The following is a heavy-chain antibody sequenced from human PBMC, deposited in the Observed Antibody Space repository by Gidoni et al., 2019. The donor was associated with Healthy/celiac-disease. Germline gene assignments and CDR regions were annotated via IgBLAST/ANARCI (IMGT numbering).Heavy chain of an antibody. CDR2: SYYSGST. Sequence: QLQLQESGPGLVKPSETLSLTCTVSGGSISSSSYYWGWIRQPPGKGLEWIGSSYYSGSTNYNPSHKGRVTISVDTSKNQFSLKLSSVTAADTAVYYGATSGLWGRGPTEGRFDYWGQGTLVTVSS. D-gene: IGHD7-27*01. J-gene: IGHJ4*02. CDR3: ATSGLWGRGPTEGRFDY. CDR1: GGSISSSSYY. V-gene: IGHV4-39*01.